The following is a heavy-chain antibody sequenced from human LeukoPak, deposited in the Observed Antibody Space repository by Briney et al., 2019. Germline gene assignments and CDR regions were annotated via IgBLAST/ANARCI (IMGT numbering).Heavy chain of an antibody. V-gene: IGHV3-23*01. CDR3: AKQEGALIENWCFDH. D-gene: IGHD1-26*01. CDR1: GFTFSDFA. J-gene: IGHJ4*02. Sequence: GGSLRFSCAASGFTFSDFAMSWVRLAPGKGLEWVSSIEKNAGGAYYADSVKGRFTVSRDNSKNTLYLQMSSLRVEDTALYYCAKQEGALIENWCFDHWGLGTLVTVSS. CDR2: IEKNAGGA.